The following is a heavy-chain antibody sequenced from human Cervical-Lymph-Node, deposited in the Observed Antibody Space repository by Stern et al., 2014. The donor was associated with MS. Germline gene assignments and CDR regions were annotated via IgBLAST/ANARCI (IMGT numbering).Heavy chain of an antibody. CDR2: MFYSGST. J-gene: IGHJ4*02. CDR1: GGSISNYY. D-gene: IGHD2-8*01. Sequence: VQLEESGPGLVKPSETLSLTCTVSGGSISNYYWGWIRQTPGKGLEWIGEMFYSGSTNYNPSLKSRVTISVDTSKNQFSLRLTSVTAADTAIYYCARGYCTNGVCYSHFDYWGQGTLVTVSS. V-gene: IGHV4-59*01. CDR3: ARGYCTNGVCYSHFDY.